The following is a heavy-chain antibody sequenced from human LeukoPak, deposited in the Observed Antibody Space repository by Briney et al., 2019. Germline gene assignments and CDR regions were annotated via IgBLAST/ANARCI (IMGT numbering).Heavy chain of an antibody. CDR2: IYYSGST. CDR1: GGSISSGSYY. V-gene: IGHV4-39*07. Sequence: PSETLSLTCTVSGGSISSGSYYWGWIRQPPGKGLEWIGSIYYSGSTYYNPSLKSRVTISVDTSKNQFSLKLSSVTAADTAVYYCARPLRPRGAEFDYWGQGTLVTVSS. CDR3: ARPLRPRGAEFDY. D-gene: IGHD3-10*01. J-gene: IGHJ4*02.